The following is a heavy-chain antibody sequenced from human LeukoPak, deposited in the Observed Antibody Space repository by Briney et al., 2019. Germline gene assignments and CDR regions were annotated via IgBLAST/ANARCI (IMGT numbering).Heavy chain of an antibody. CDR2: ISPNGRSI. CDR1: GFTFSTYE. CDR3: TREGDNSTPDY. D-gene: IGHD2/OR15-2a*01. V-gene: IGHV3-48*03. J-gene: IGHJ4*02. Sequence: PGGSLRLSCAASGFTFSTYEMNWVRQAPGKGLEWVSYISPNGRSINYADSVKGRFTISRDSAKNSLYLQMNSLRAEDTAIYYCTREGDNSTPDYWGQGTLVTVSS.